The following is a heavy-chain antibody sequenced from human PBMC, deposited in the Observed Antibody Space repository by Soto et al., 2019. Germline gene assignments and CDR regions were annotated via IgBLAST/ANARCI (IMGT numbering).Heavy chain of an antibody. J-gene: IGHJ4*02. D-gene: IGHD6-6*01. CDR1: GGSISSGGYY. CDR3: ARGAARFPLTLGNYFDY. Sequence: PSETLSLTCTVSGGSISSGGYYWSWIRQHPRKGLEWIGYIYYSGSTYYNPSLKSRVTISVDTSKNQFSLKLSSVTAADTAVYYCARGAARFPLTLGNYFDYWGQGTLVTVSS. CDR2: IYYSGST. V-gene: IGHV4-31*03.